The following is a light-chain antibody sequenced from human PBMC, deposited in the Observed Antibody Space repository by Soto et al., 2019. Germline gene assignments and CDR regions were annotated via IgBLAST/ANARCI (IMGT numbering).Light chain of an antibody. CDR2: ANN. CDR3: QSYDSSLSGYV. Sequence: QSVPTQPPSVSGAPGQRVTLSCTGSRSNIGAGYDVHWYQQFPGTAPKLLIYANNIRPSGVPGRFSASKSGTSASLAITGLQPEDEADYYCQSYDSSLSGYVFGTGTKLTVL. CDR1: RSNIGAGYD. J-gene: IGLJ1*01. V-gene: IGLV1-40*01.